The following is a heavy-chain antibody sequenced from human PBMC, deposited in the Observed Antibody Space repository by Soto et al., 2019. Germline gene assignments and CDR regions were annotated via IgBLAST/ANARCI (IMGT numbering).Heavy chain of an antibody. CDR2: INPNSGGT. J-gene: IGHJ6*02. D-gene: IGHD2-2*02. V-gene: IGHV1-2*04. CDR3: ARGGSCSSTSCYTGLVYYGMDV. Sequence: SVKVSCKASGYTFTGYYMHWVRQAPGQGLEWMGWINPNSGGTNYAQKFQGWVTMTRDTSISTAYMELSRLRSDDTAVYYCARGGSCSSTSCYTGLVYYGMDVWGQGTTVTVSS. CDR1: GYTFTGYY.